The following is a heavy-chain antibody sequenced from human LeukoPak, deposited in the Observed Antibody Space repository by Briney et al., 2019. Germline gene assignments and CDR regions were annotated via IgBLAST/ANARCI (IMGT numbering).Heavy chain of an antibody. CDR1: GFTFSSYD. CDR2: VNLSGGST. Sequence: GGSLRLSCAASGFTFSSYDMSWVRQAPGKGLEWVSSVNLSGGSTFYADSVKGRFTISRDNSKNTLYLQMNSLGAEDTAVYYCAKRGNPAVGHHYLDVWGEGTTVSVSS. J-gene: IGHJ6*03. V-gene: IGHV3-23*01. CDR3: AKRGNPAVGHHYLDV. D-gene: IGHD2-2*01.